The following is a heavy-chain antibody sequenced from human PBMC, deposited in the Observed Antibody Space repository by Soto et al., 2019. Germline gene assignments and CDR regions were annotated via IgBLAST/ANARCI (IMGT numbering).Heavy chain of an antibody. Sequence: SETLSLTCTVSGGSISSGGYYWSWIRQHPGKGLEWIGYIYYSGSTYYNPSLKSRVTISLDTSKNQFSLRLSSVTAADTAVYYCATSLAAGKSFFDYWGRGTLVTVSS. CDR3: ATSLAAGKSFFDY. CDR2: IYYSGST. CDR1: GGSISSGGYY. D-gene: IGHD6-13*01. V-gene: IGHV4-31*03. J-gene: IGHJ4*02.